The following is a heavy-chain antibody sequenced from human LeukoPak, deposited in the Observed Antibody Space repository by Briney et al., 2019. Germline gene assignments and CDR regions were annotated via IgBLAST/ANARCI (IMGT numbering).Heavy chain of an antibody. Sequence: GGSLRLSCTASGFTFSDYWMTWVRQAPGKGPEWVANIKQEGSEKYYVDSVKGRFTISRDNAKNSLYLQMNSLRAEDTAVYYCARESQWLVPYYYMDVWGKGTTVTVSS. D-gene: IGHD6-19*01. V-gene: IGHV3-7*01. CDR1: GFTFSDYW. CDR3: ARESQWLVPYYYMDV. CDR2: IKQEGSEK. J-gene: IGHJ6*03.